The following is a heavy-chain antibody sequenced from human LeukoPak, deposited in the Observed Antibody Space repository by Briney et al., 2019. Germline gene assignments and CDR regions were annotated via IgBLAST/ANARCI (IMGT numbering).Heavy chain of an antibody. J-gene: IGHJ6*02. CDR2: IYYSGST. V-gene: IGHV4-59*01. CDR1: GGSISSYY. CDR3: ARVTTQYYYYGMDV. D-gene: IGHD3-3*01. Sequence: SETLSLNCTVSGGSISSYYWSWIRQPPGKGLEWIGYIYYSGSTNYNPSLKSRVTISVDTSKNQFSLKLSSVTAADTAVYYCARVTTQYYYYGMDVWGQGTTVTVSS.